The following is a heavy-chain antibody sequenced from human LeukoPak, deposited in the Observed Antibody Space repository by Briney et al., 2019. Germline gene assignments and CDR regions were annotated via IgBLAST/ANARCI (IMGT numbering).Heavy chain of an antibody. CDR3: ARDMESVGSSWYSIAHAGFDY. V-gene: IGHV3-30-3*01. CDR1: GFTFSSYA. D-gene: IGHD6-13*01. Sequence: GGSLRLSCAASGFTFSSYAMHWVRQAPGKGLEWVAVISYDGSNKYYADSVKGRFTISRDNSKNTLYLQMNSLRAEDTAVYYCARDMESVGSSWYSIAHAGFDYWGQGTLVTVSS. J-gene: IGHJ4*02. CDR2: ISYDGSNK.